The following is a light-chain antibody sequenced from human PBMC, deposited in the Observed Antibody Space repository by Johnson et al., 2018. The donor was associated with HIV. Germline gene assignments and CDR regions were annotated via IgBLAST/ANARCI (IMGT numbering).Light chain of an antibody. CDR3: GTWDSSLTSYV. CDR2: DNN. Sequence: QSALTQPPSVSAAPGQTVTISCSGSSSNVGSSFVSLYLQVPGTAPKLLIYDNNKRPSGIPGRFSGSKSGPSATLGITGLQTGDEADYYCGTWDSSLTSYVFGAGTKVTVL. CDR1: SSNVGSSF. V-gene: IGLV1-51*01. J-gene: IGLJ1*01.